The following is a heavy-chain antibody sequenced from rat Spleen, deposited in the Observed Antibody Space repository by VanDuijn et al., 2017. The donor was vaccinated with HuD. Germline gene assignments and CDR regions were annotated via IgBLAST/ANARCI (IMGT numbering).Heavy chain of an antibody. CDR1: GFTFSNYG. CDR3: TTAIYGSYGAY. J-gene: IGHJ3*01. V-gene: IGHV5-20*01. Sequence: EVQLVESGGGLVQPGRSMKLSCAASGFTFSNYGMAWVRQAPKKGLEWVAYISYDGGSTYYRDPVKGRFTISRDNAKSTLYLQMDSLRSEDTATYYCTTAIYGSYGAYWGQGTLVTVSS. CDR2: ISYDGGST. D-gene: IGHD1-8*01.